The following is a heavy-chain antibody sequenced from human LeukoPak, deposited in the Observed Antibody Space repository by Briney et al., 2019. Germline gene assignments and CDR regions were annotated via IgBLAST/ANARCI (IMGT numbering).Heavy chain of an antibody. D-gene: IGHD6-19*01. Sequence: GGSLRLSCAASGFTFSSYWMHWVRQAPGKGLVWVSRINSDGSSTSYADSVKGRFTISRDDSRNTLSLQMNSLRAEDTAVYYCARDQWPIDTFDIWGQGTMVTVSS. CDR1: GFTFSSYW. CDR2: INSDGSST. J-gene: IGHJ3*02. CDR3: ARDQWPIDTFDI. V-gene: IGHV3-74*01.